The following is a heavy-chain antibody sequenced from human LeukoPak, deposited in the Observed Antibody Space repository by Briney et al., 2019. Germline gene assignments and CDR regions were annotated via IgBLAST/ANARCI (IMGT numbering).Heavy chain of an antibody. V-gene: IGHV3-7*03. CDR1: GFIFRSYW. J-gene: IGHJ4*02. Sequence: PGGSLRLSCAASGFIFRSYWMNWVRQAPENGLEWVANIKQDGSEKNYVDSVKGRFTISRDNAKNSLYLQMNSLRAEDTAVYYCIRGFTVDYWGQGTLVTVSS. CDR2: IKQDGSEK. D-gene: IGHD3-10*01. CDR3: IRGFTVDY.